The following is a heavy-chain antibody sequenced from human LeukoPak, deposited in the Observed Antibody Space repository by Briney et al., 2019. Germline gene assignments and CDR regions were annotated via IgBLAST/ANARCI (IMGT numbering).Heavy chain of an antibody. J-gene: IGHJ5*02. CDR2: INPNSGGT. V-gene: IGHV1-2*02. CDR3: AGDYSGSFKIYNWFDP. CDR1: GYTFTGYY. D-gene: IGHD1-26*01. Sequence: VASVKVSCKASGYTFTGYYMHWVRQAPGQGLEWMGWINPNSGGTNYAQKFQGRVTMTRDTSISTAYMELSRLRSDDTAVYYCAGDYSGSFKIYNWFDPWGQGTLVTVSS.